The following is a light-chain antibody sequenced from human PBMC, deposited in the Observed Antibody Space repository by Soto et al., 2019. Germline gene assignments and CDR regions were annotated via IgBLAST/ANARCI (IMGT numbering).Light chain of an antibody. V-gene: IGKV3-20*01. CDR1: ERVSSNY. CDR2: GAS. CDR3: QQYGTSPRT. Sequence: EIVLTQSPGTLSLSPGERATLSCRATERVSSNYLAWYQQKPGQAPRVLIYGASIRATDIPDRFSGSGSETDFTLTISRLEPEDFAVYYCQQYGTSPRTFGQGTKVDIK. J-gene: IGKJ1*01.